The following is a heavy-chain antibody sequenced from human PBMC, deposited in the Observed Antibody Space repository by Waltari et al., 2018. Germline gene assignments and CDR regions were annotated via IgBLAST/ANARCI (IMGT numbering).Heavy chain of an antibody. CDR1: GFTFRNYD. CDR3: AKERRSYSVIDY. Sequence: EVQLLESGGGLIQPGGSLRLSCAASGFTFRNYDMSWVRQVPGKGLEWISGITGNGDSASYSDSVKGRFTIFRDNSNNTLHLQMDSLRADDTAIYFCAKERRSYSVIDYWGQGTLVTVSS. J-gene: IGHJ4*02. D-gene: IGHD1-26*01. CDR2: ITGNGDSA. V-gene: IGHV3-23*01.